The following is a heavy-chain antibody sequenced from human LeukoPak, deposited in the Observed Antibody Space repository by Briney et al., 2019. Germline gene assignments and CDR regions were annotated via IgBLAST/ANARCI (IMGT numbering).Heavy chain of an antibody. Sequence: GGSLRLSCAASGFTFSNYAVSWVRQAPGKGLEWVSAISGSGGSTYYADSVKGRFTISRDNAKNSLYLQMNSLRAEDTAVYYRASSGYYSVPLYWGQGTLVTVSS. CDR1: GFTFSNYA. D-gene: IGHD3-22*01. CDR3: ASSGYYSVPLY. J-gene: IGHJ4*02. CDR2: ISGSGGST. V-gene: IGHV3-23*01.